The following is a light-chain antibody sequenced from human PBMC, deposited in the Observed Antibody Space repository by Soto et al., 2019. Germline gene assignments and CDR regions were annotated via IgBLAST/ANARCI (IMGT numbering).Light chain of an antibody. CDR3: AAWDDSLNSVV. CDR2: SNT. CDR1: TSNIGSHT. Sequence: QSVLTQPPSASGTPGQTIVISCSGGTSNIGSHTVNWFQQLPGTAPRLLIYSNTQRPSGVPDRFSGSKSGTSASLAINGLQSQYEGDYYCAAWDDSLNSVVFGGGTKVTVL. J-gene: IGLJ2*01. V-gene: IGLV1-44*01.